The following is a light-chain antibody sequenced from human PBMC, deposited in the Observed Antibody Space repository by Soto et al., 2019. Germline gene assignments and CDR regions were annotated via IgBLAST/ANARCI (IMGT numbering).Light chain of an antibody. J-gene: IGKJ2*01. CDR1: QSISSS. CDR3: QQYTSYYT. CDR2: KAS. Sequence: DIQMTQSPSTLSASVGDRVTITCRASQSISSSLAWYQQKPGKAPKLLIYKASTLQTGVPSRFSGSGSGADFTLTISSLQPEDFGTYYCQQYTSYYTFGQGTKLEIK. V-gene: IGKV1-5*03.